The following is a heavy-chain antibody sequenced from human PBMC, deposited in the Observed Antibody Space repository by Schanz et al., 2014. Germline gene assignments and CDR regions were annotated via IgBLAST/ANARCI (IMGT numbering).Heavy chain of an antibody. CDR2: INPSGGST. D-gene: IGHD4-17*01. CDR3: ARNYGGHSEESDRYGMDV. Sequence: QVQLVQSGAEVKKPGASVKVSCKASGYTFTRYYIHWVRQAPGQGLEWMGIINPSGGSTTYAQKFQGRVTMTSDTATSTVYMELSSLRSEDTAVYYCARNYGGHSEESDRYGMDVWGQGTTV. V-gene: IGHV1-46*01. CDR1: GYTFTRYY. J-gene: IGHJ6*02.